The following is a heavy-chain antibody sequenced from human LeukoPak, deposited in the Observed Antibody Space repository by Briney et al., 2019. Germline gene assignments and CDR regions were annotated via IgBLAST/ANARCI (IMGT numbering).Heavy chain of an antibody. CDR3: ARDRHWTNDWVFDY. V-gene: IGHV4-59*01. J-gene: IGHJ4*02. Sequence: PSETLSLTCTVSGGSISNYYWNWIRQPPGKGLEWIGYIYYNGHTDYNPSLRSRVTISVHTSKNQFSLKLSSVTAAVTAVYYCARDRHWTNDWVFDYWGQGTLVTVSS. CDR2: IYYNGHT. D-gene: IGHD1/OR15-1a*01. CDR1: GGSISNYY.